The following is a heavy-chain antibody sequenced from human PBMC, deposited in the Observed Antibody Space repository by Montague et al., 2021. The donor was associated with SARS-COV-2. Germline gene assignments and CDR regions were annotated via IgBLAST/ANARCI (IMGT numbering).Heavy chain of an antibody. J-gene: IGHJ4*02. CDR1: GFTFDDYG. CDR3: TRGFRGGPFDC. D-gene: IGHD3-10*01. V-gene: IGHV3-20*04. CDR2: ITRNGETT. Sequence: SLRLSCAASGFTFDDYGMSWVRQAPGKGLEWVSGITRNGETTGYADSVKGRVTISRDNAKNSLYLQMNSLRVEDTALYYCTRGFRGGPFDCWGQGTPVTVSS.